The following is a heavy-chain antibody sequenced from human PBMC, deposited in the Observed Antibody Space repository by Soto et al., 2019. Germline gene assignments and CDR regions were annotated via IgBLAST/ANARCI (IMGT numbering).Heavy chain of an antibody. J-gene: IGHJ3*02. CDR2: ISGGGGST. Sequence: GGSLRLSCAASGFTFSSYAMSWVRQAPGKGLEWVSAISGGGGSTYYADSVKGRFTISRDNSKNTLYLQMNSLRAEDTAVYYCAKGYYYDSSGYFDAFDIWGQGTMVTVSS. CDR1: GFTFSSYA. CDR3: AKGYYYDSSGYFDAFDI. V-gene: IGHV3-23*01. D-gene: IGHD3-22*01.